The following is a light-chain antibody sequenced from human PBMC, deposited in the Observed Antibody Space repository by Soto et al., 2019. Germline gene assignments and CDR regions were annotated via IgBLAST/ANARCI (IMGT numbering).Light chain of an antibody. Sequence: DIQMTQSPSSLSASVGDRVTITCQASQDINNYLNWYQQKPGKAPELLIYDASNLQTGVPTRFSGSGSGKHFTFTISSLQPEDIATYFCQQYDFLVTFGLGTRLEIQ. J-gene: IGKJ5*01. V-gene: IGKV1-33*01. CDR1: QDINNY. CDR2: DAS. CDR3: QQYDFLVT.